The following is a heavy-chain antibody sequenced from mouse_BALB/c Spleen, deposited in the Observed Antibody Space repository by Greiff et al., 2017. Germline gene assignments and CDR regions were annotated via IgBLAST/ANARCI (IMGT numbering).Heavy chain of an antibody. V-gene: IGHV5-6-5*01. CDR1: GFTFSSYA. CDR3: ARGKDYQFAY. D-gene: IGHD2-4*01. CDR2: ISSGGST. Sequence: EVHLVESGGGLVKPGGSLKLSCAASGFTFSSYAMSWVRQTPEKRLEWVASISSGGSTYYPDSVKGRFTISRDNARNILYLQMSSLRSEDTAMYYCARGKDYQFAYWGQGTLVTVSA. J-gene: IGHJ3*01.